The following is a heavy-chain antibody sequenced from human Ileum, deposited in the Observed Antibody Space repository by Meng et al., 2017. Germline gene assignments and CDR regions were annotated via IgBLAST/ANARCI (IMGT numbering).Heavy chain of an antibody. V-gene: IGHV3-73*02. J-gene: IGHJ4*02. Sequence: VHLVESGGALVPPGGSLKPSWAAAGFTLSGSVMYWVRQASGKGLEWVGRIGPKPDSSAATYAASVKGRFTISRDDSKNTVYLQMTSLKTEDTALYYCARLGYGDSRGYWGQGTLVTVSS. CDR2: IGPKPDSSAA. D-gene: IGHD4-17*01. CDR3: ARLGYGDSRGY. CDR1: GFTLSGSV.